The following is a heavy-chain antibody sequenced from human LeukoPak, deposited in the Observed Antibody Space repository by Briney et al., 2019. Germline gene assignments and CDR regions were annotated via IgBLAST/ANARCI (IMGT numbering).Heavy chain of an antibody. V-gene: IGHV3-30*04. CDR3: ARDFGHTGTFDY. CDR2: ISYDGTTK. CDR1: GFTFNSFA. Sequence: PGGSLRLSCAASGFTFNSFAMHWVRQAPGKGLEWVAVISYDGTTKYYADSVKGRFTISRDNSKNTLYLQMNSLRAEDTDVYYCARDFGHTGTFDYLGQGTLVTVSS. J-gene: IGHJ4*02. D-gene: IGHD1-7*01.